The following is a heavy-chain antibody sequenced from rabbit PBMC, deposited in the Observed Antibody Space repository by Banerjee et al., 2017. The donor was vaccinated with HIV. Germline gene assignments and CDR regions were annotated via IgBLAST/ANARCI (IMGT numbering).Heavy chain of an antibody. J-gene: IGHJ4*01. CDR1: GIDVSSYY. D-gene: IGHD6-1*01. V-gene: IGHV1S47*01. Sequence: EESGGDLVKPGASLTLTCKASGIDVSSYYHMCWVRQAPGKGPEWIACIDNGDGSTYYANWVNGRFTISRSTSLNTVTLQMTSLTAADTATYFCARWPDTSYATGYLWGPETLVT. CDR3: ARWPDTSYATGYL. CDR2: IDNGDGST.